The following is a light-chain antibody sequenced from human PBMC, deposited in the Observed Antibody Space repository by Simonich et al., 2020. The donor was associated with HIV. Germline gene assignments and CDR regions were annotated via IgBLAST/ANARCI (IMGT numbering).Light chain of an antibody. CDR2: HTS. V-gene: IGKV3D-20*02. Sequence: EIVMTQSLATLSVSPGEGATLSCRASQSVRSNYLAWYQQKPGLAPRLLIYHTSNRATGIPERFSGSGSGTDFTLTISRLEPEDFAVYYCQQRTNWRTFGQGTKVEIK. J-gene: IGKJ1*01. CDR1: QSVRSNY. CDR3: QQRTNWRT.